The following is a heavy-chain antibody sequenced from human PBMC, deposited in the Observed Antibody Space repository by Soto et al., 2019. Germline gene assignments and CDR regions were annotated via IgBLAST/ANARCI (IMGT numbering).Heavy chain of an antibody. V-gene: IGHV4-34*01. D-gene: IGHD3-3*01. CDR1: GGSFSGYY. Sequence: PSETLSLTCAVYGGSFSGYYWSWIRQPPGKGLEWIGEINHSGSTNYNPSLKSRVTISVDTSKNQFSLKLSSVTAADTAVYYCARGRSGYYKYYYYYMDVWGKGTTVTVSS. CDR3: ARGRSGYYKYYYYYMDV. CDR2: INHSGST. J-gene: IGHJ6*03.